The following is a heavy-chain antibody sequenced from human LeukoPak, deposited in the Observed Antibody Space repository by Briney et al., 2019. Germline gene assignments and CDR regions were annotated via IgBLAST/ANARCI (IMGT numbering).Heavy chain of an antibody. CDR3: ARVAYGGSFFDY. V-gene: IGHV1-18*01. CDR2: ISAYNGNT. D-gene: IGHD2-15*01. J-gene: IGHJ4*02. Sequence: ASVKVSCKASGYTFTTYDIGWVRQAPGQGLEWMGWISAYNGNTNYTQNVQGRVTMTTDTSTNAAYMELRSLRSDDTAVYYCARVAYGGSFFDYWARELWSPSPQ. CDR1: GYTFTTYD.